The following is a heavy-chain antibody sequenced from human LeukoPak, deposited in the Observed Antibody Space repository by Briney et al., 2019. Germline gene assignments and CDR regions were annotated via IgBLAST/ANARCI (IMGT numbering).Heavy chain of an antibody. Sequence: GGSLRLSCAASGFTFSGYTMSWVRQAPGKGLEWGSAVSGSGDKTYYADSVKGRFTISRDNSKGTLYLQMNSLRAEDTALYYCARDFYDSSGYYYDYWGQGTLVTVSS. V-gene: IGHV3-23*01. CDR3: ARDFYDSSGYYYDY. CDR2: VSGSGDKT. CDR1: GFTFSGYT. J-gene: IGHJ4*02. D-gene: IGHD3-22*01.